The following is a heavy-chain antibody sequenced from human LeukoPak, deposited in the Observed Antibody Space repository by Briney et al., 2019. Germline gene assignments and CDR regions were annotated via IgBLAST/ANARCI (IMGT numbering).Heavy chain of an antibody. D-gene: IGHD2-15*01. CDR2: ITSSSSYI. CDR1: GFTFSTYS. Sequence: GGSLRLSCAGSGFTFSTYSMHWVRQAPGKGLEWVSYITSSSSYIYYAASVKGRFTISRDNAKNSLYLQMNSLRAEDTAIYYCARLSTCSGGSCLDYWGQGTLVTVSS. J-gene: IGHJ4*02. CDR3: ARLSTCSGGSCLDY. V-gene: IGHV3-21*05.